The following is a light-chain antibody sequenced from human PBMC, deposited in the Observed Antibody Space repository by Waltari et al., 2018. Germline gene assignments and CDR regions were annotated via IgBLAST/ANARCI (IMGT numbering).Light chain of an antibody. CDR3: QHYYSIPRT. V-gene: IGKV4-1*01. CDR1: QSILYSSNNKNY. J-gene: IGKJ3*01. Sequence: DIVMTQSPDSLAVSLVERATINFKSSQSILYSSNNKNYLAWYQQKPGQPPKLLIYWASTRESGVPDRFSGSGSGTDFTLTISSLQAEDVAVYYCQHYYSIPRTFGPGTKVDIK. CDR2: WAS.